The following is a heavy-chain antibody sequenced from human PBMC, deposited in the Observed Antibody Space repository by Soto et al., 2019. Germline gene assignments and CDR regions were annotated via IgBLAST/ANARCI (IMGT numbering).Heavy chain of an antibody. CDR3: ARYVVVAATPYYYYYYGMDV. Sequence: GESLKISCKGSGYSFTSYWIGWVRQMPGKGLGWMGIIYPGDSDTRYSPSFQGQVTISADKSISTAYLQWSSLKASDTAMYYCARYVVVAATPYYYYYYGMDVWGQGTTVTVSS. CDR2: IYPGDSDT. J-gene: IGHJ6*02. D-gene: IGHD2-15*01. CDR1: GYSFTSYW. V-gene: IGHV5-51*01.